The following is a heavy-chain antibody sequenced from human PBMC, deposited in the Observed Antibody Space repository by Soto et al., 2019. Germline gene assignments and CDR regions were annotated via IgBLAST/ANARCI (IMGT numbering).Heavy chain of an antibody. D-gene: IGHD3-10*01. CDR2: IYRSGST. Sequence: SETLSLTCTVSGGSISSYYWNWIRQPPGKGLEWVGYIYRSGSTYYNPSLKSPVSISLDKSKNQFSLNLTSVTAADTAVYYCARGKTNYFFDLWGQGHLVTVSS. CDR1: GGSISSYY. CDR3: ARGKTNYFFDL. V-gene: IGHV4-59*12. J-gene: IGHJ4*02.